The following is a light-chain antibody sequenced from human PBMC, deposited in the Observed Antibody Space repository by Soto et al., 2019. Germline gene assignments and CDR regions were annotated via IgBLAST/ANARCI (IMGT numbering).Light chain of an antibody. CDR2: GAS. Sequence: DIVMTQSPATLSVSPGERATLSCRASQSVSSNLAWYQQKPGQAPRLLIYGASTRATGIPARFSGSGSGTEFTLTSSSRQSEDFAVYYCQQYNNWPRTFGQGTKVEIK. V-gene: IGKV3-15*01. CDR3: QQYNNWPRT. CDR1: QSVSSN. J-gene: IGKJ1*01.